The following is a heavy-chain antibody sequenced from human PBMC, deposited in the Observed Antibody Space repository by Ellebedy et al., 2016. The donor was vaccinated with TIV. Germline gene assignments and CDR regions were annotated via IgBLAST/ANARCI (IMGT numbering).Heavy chain of an antibody. CDR3: ARGGSSGSSDY. CDR2: ISSDGSNK. Sequence: GGSLRLXCVASGFTFRSPGIYWVRKAPGKGLERVEVISSDGSNKYYADSVKGRFTISRDNSKNTLYLQMNSLRTDDMAVYYCARGGSSGSSDYWGQGTLVTVSS. CDR1: GFTFRSPG. J-gene: IGHJ4*02. D-gene: IGHD3-10*01. V-gene: IGHV3-30*03.